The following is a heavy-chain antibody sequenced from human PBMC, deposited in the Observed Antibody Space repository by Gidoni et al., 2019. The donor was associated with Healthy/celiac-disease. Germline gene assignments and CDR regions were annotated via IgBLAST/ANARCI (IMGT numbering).Heavy chain of an antibody. V-gene: IGHV3-30*18. Sequence: QVQLVESGGGVVQPGRSLRLSCAASGFTFSSYGMHWVRQAPGKGLEWVAVISYDGSNKYYADSVKGRFTISRDNSKNTLYLQMNSLRAEDTAVYYCAKDTPYSSSWYGSYFDYWGQGTLVTVSS. CDR1: GFTFSSYG. J-gene: IGHJ4*02. CDR2: ISYDGSNK. CDR3: AKDTPYSSSWYGSYFDY. D-gene: IGHD6-13*01.